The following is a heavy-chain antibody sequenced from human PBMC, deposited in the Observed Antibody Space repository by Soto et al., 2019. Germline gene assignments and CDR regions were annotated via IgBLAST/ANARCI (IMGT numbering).Heavy chain of an antibody. CDR2: IFPSDSYT. CDR3: ARKDKSGYFNWFDP. J-gene: IGHJ5*02. V-gene: IGHV5-51*01. Sequence: PGASLKISCRTSGYSSTSYWLAWGLQIPRKGLEWMGIIFPSDSYTTYSPSFQGLVTIPADRSTSTVFLQWASVKASDTAVYFCARKDKSGYFNWFDPWGQGTLVTVSS. CDR1: GYSSTSYW. D-gene: IGHD3-22*01.